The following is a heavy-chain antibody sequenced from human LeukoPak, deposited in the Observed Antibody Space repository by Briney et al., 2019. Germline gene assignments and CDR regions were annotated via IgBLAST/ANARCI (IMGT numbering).Heavy chain of an antibody. Sequence: SETLSLTCTVSGGSISSSSYYWGWIRQPQGKGLEWIGSIYYSGSTYYNPSLKSRVTISVDTSKNQFSLKLSSVTAADTAVYYCARTLPYSHWRPSNPYYYYYMDVWGKGTTVTVSS. J-gene: IGHJ6*03. CDR3: ARTLPYSHWRPSNPYYYYYMDV. V-gene: IGHV4-39*01. CDR1: GGSISSSSYY. D-gene: IGHD4-11*01. CDR2: IYYSGST.